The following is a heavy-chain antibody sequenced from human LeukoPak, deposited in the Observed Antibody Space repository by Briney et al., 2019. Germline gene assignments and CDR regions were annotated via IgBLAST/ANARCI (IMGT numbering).Heavy chain of an antibody. D-gene: IGHD2-2*01. CDR2: IYTSGST. V-gene: IGHV4-61*02. CDR1: GGSISSGSYY. Sequence: SETLSLTCTVSGGSISSGSYYWSWIRQPAGKGLEWIGRIYTSGSTNYNPSLKSRVTISVDTSKNQFSLKLSSVTAADTAVYYCASMRSNFGYWGQGTLVTVSS. CDR3: ASMRSNFGY. J-gene: IGHJ4*02.